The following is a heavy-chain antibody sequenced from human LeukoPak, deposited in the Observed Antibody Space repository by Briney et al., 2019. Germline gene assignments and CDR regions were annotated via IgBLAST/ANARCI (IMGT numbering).Heavy chain of an antibody. CDR1: GGSFSGYY. CDR2: INHSGIT. J-gene: IGHJ4*02. CDR3: ARGVDYFDY. Sequence: SETLSLTCAVYGGSFSGYYWSWIRQPPGKGLEWIGEINHSGITNYNPSLKSRVTISVDTSKNQFSLKLSSVTAAGTAVYYCARGVDYFDYWGQGTLVTVSS. D-gene: IGHD2-15*01. V-gene: IGHV4-34*01.